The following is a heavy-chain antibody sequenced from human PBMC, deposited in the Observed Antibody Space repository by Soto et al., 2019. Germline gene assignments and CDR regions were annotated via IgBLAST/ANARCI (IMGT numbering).Heavy chain of an antibody. J-gene: IGHJ6*02. CDR2: INPNGGST. CDR1: AYNFSNYY. Sequence: QAHLVQSGAEVKIPGASVKVSCKASAYNFSNYYIHWVKRAPGQGLEWMGIINPNGGSTTYAQKGQGRVTLTRDTSTSTVYMELSSLTSDDTAIYYCARDGGFSALRIPFGMDVWGHGTTVTVSS. CDR3: ARDGGFSALRIPFGMDV. V-gene: IGHV1-46*01. D-gene: IGHD3-3*01.